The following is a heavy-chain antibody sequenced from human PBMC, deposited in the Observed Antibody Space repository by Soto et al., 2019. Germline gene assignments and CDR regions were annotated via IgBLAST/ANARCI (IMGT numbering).Heavy chain of an antibody. CDR1: GFTFSDYY. D-gene: IGHD6-13*01. CDR3: ARVGAVGIYYFDD. CDR2: ISGSTTGI. V-gene: IGHV3-11*01. J-gene: IGHJ4*02. Sequence: GGSLRLSCAASGFTFSDYYMAWIRQAPGRGLEWISYISGSTTGIYYADSVKGRFTISRDNAKTSLYLQMSSLRAEDTAVYYCARVGAVGIYYFDDWGQRTLVTVSS.